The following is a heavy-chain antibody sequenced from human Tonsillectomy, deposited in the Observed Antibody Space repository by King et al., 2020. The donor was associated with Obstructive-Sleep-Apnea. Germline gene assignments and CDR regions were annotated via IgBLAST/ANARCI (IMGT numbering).Heavy chain of an antibody. V-gene: IGHV3-30*04. CDR2: ISYDGSNK. J-gene: IGHJ5*02. D-gene: IGHD6-13*01. CDR3: ARAGGIAAAGTGNNWFDP. CDR1: GFTFSSYA. Sequence: VQLVESGGGVVQPGRSLRLSCAASGFTFSSYAMHWVRQAPGKGLEWVAVISYDGSNKYYADSVKGRFTISRDNSKNTLYLQMNSLRAEDTAVYYCARAGGIAAAGTGNNWFDPWGQGTLVTVSS.